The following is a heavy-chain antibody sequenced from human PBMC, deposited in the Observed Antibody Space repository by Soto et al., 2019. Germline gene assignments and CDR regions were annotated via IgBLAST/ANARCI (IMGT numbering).Heavy chain of an antibody. V-gene: IGHV3-9*01. CDR1: GFTFDDYA. D-gene: IGHD6-19*01. CDR2: ISWNSGSI. CDR3: AKVTVQYSSGWYYFDY. Sequence: GGSLRLSCAASGFTFDDYAMHWVRQAPGKGLEWVSGISWNSGSIGYADSVKGRFTISRDNAKNSLYLQMNSLRAEDTALYYCAKVTVQYSSGWYYFDYWGQGTLVTVSS. J-gene: IGHJ4*02.